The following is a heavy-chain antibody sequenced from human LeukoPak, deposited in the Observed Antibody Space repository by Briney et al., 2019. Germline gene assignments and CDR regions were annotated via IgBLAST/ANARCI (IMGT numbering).Heavy chain of an antibody. Sequence: GGSLRLSCAASGFTLSSYSMNWVRQAPGKGLELVSSFTSSGSYIYYADSVKGRFTISRDNAKNSVYLQINSLRDEDTAVYYCASGRNMGITGTTGAFDIWGQGTMVTVSS. J-gene: IGHJ3*02. V-gene: IGHV3-21*01. CDR1: GFTLSSYS. D-gene: IGHD1-7*01. CDR3: ASGRNMGITGTTGAFDI. CDR2: FTSSGSYI.